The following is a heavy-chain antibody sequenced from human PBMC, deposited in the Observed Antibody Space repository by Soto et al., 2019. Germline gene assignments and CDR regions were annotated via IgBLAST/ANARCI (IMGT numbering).Heavy chain of an antibody. CDR1: GYTFTSYD. D-gene: IGHD6-25*01. J-gene: IGHJ5*02. CDR2: MNPNSGNT. Sequence: ASVKVSCKASGYTFTSYDINWVRQATGQGLEWMGWMNPNSGNTGFAQKFQGRVTMTRNTSISTAYMELSSLRSEDTAVDYCARERSSGWFDPWGQGNLVTVSS. CDR3: ARERSSGWFDP. V-gene: IGHV1-8*01.